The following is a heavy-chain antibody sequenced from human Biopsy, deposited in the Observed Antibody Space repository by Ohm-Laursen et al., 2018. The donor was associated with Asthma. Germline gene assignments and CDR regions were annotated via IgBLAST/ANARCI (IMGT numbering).Heavy chain of an antibody. D-gene: IGHD3-22*01. CDR3: ARGDSSNWSHYYFDY. CDR1: EFAVRRAH. CDR2: IYSGGTS. J-gene: IGHJ4*02. V-gene: IGHV3-53*01. Sequence: GSLRLSGEATEFAVRRAHMFWFRQPPGKGREWVSEIYSGGTSHTADSVRGRFTISRDYSKNTLYLQMHSLRAEDTAVYYCARGDSSNWSHYYFDYWGQGTLVTGSS.